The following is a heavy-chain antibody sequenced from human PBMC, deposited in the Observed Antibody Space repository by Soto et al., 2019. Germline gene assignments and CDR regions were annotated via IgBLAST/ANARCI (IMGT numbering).Heavy chain of an antibody. CDR1: GFTFDDYA. CDR3: ARGGPNWDYYFYGMDV. J-gene: IGHJ6*02. V-gene: IGHV3-13*01. Sequence: PGGSLRLSCAASGFTFDDYAMHWVRQAPGKGLEWVSTFGSAGDIYYSDSVKGRFTISRDNARNSLYLQMNSLRAADTAVYYCARGGPNWDYYFYGMDVWGQGTTVTVSS. D-gene: IGHD3-16*01. CDR2: FGSAGDI.